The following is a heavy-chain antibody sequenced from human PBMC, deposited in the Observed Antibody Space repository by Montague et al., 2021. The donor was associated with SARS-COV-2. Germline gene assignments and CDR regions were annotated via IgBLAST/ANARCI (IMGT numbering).Heavy chain of an antibody. CDR3: ARHKKRPWFGELLFDY. J-gene: IGHJ4*02. CDR1: GGSISSYY. CDR2: IYYSGST. Sequence: SETLSLTCTVSGGSISSYYWSWIRQPPGKGLEWIGYIYYSGSTNYNPSLKSRVTISVDTSKNQFSLKLSSVTAADTAVYYCARHKKRPWFGELLFDYWGQGTLVTVSS. D-gene: IGHD3-10*01. V-gene: IGHV4-59*08.